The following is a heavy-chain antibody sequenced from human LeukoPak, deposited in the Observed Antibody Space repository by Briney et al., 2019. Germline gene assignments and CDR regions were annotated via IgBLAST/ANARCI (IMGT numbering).Heavy chain of an antibody. D-gene: IGHD2-2*01. CDR1: GGSISSYY. V-gene: IGHV4-34*01. CDR3: ARGAVGSGEEDFDY. J-gene: IGHJ4*02. Sequence: ASETLSLTCTVSGGSISSYYWSWIRQPPGKGLEWIGEINHSGSTNYNPSLKSRVTISVDTSKNQFPLKLSSVTAADTAVYYCARGAVGSGEEDFDYWGQGTLVTVSS. CDR2: INHSGST.